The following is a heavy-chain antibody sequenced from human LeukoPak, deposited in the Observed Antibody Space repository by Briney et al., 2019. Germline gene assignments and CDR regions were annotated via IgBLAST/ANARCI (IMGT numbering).Heavy chain of an antibody. CDR2: ISYDGSNK. Sequence: GGSLRLSCAASGFTFSSYAMHWVRQAPGKGLEWVAVISYDGSNKYYADSVKGRVTISRDNSKNTLYLQMNSLRAEDTAVYYCAREYSSSWYGNWFDPWGQGTLVTVSS. CDR3: AREYSSSWYGNWFDP. D-gene: IGHD6-13*01. J-gene: IGHJ5*02. V-gene: IGHV3-30*04. CDR1: GFTFSSYA.